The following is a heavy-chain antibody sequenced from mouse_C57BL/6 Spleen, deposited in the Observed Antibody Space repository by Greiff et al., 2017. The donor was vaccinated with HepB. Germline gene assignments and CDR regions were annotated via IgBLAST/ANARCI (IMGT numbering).Heavy chain of an antibody. CDR2: IYPGDGDT. CDR1: GYAFSSYW. V-gene: IGHV1-80*01. D-gene: IGHD1-1*01. J-gene: IGHJ3*01. Sequence: QVQLQQSGAELVKPGASVKISCKASGYAFSSYWMNWVKQRPGKGLEWIGQIYPGDGDTNYNGKLKGKATLTADKSSSTAYMQLSSLTSEDSAVYFCARRAVVAPGFAYWGQGTLVTVSA. CDR3: ARRAVVAPGFAY.